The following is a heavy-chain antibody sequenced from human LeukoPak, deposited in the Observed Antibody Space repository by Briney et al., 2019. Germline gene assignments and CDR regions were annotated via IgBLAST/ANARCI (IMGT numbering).Heavy chain of an antibody. CDR3: ARDRRCSSTSCYYFDY. Sequence: GGSLRLSCAASGFIFSSYAMSWVRQAPGKGLEWVANIKQDGGEKYYLDSVKGRFTISRDNAKNSLYLQMNSLRAEDTAVYFCARDRRCSSTSCYYFDYWGQGTLVTVSS. D-gene: IGHD2-2*01. V-gene: IGHV3-7*04. J-gene: IGHJ4*02. CDR1: GFIFSSYA. CDR2: IKQDGGEK.